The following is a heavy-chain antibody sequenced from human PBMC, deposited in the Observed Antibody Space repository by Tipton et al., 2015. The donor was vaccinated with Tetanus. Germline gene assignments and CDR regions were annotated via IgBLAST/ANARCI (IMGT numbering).Heavy chain of an antibody. CDR2: IYYSGST. CDR1: GGSISSGGYF. V-gene: IGHV4-31*03. J-gene: IGHJ5*02. Sequence: TLSLTCTVSGGSISSGGYFWNWIRQYPGKGLEWIGYIYYSGSTYYNPSLKSRVAISVDTSKNQFFLKLSSVTAADTPVYYCARDQGGGRVVRLNWFDPWGQGTLVTVSS. D-gene: IGHD6-6*01. CDR3: ARDQGGGRVVRLNWFDP.